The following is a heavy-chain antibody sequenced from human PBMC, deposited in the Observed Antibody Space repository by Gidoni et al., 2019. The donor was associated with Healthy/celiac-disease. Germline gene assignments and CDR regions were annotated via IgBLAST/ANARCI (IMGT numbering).Heavy chain of an antibody. J-gene: IGHJ4*02. CDR2: IWYDGSNK. V-gene: IGHV3-33*01. CDR1: GFTFSRYG. CDR3: ARDGNRYCSSTSCYPHY. D-gene: IGHD2-2*01. Sequence: QVQLVESGGGVVQPGRSLRLSCAASGFTFSRYGMYWVRQAPGKGLEWVAVIWYDGSNKYYADSVKGRFTISRDNSKNTLYLQMNSLRAEDTAVYYCARDGNRYCSSTSCYPHYWGQGTLVTVSS.